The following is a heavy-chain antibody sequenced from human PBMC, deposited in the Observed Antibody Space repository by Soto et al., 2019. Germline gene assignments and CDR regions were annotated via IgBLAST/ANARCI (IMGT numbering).Heavy chain of an antibody. Sequence: QVQLQESGPGLVKPSGALSLTCAVSNGSISSDNWWSWVRQPPGKGLECIGEIFHSGTTNYNPSLKSRITISVDKSKHQFSLEMNSVTAADTAVYYCARGGGWLVDYWGQGTLVTVSS. CDR2: IFHSGTT. J-gene: IGHJ4*02. D-gene: IGHD6-19*01. V-gene: IGHV4-4*02. CDR3: ARGGGWLVDY. CDR1: NGSISSDNW.